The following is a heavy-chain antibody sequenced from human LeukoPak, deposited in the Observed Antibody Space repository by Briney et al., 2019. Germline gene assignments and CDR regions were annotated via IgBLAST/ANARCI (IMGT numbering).Heavy chain of an antibody. CDR2: IYPGTSDT. D-gene: IGHD2-2*01. V-gene: IGHV5-51*01. J-gene: IGHJ4*02. Sequence: GESLKIPCKASGYVFTSYWIGWVRQMPGRGLEWMGIIYPGTSDTRYGPSFQGHVTISADKSISTAYLQWSSLKASDTAMYYCARHIPGSKEADYWGQGTLVTVSS. CDR1: GYVFTSYW. CDR3: ARHIPGSKEADY.